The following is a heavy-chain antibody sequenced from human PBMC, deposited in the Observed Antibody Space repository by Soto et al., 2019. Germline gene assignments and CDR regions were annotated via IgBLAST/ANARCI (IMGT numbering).Heavy chain of an antibody. J-gene: IGHJ6*02. CDR3: AKDRGSSGSVGDYYYGMDV. V-gene: IGHV3-30*18. Sequence: QVQLVESGGGVVQPGRSLRLSCAASGFTFSSYGMHWVRQAPGKGLEWGAVISYDGSNKYYADSVKGRFTISRDNSKNTLYLKMNSLRAEDTAVYYCAKDRGSSGSVGDYYYGMDVWGQGTTVTVSS. D-gene: IGHD6-19*01. CDR1: GFTFSSYG. CDR2: ISYDGSNK.